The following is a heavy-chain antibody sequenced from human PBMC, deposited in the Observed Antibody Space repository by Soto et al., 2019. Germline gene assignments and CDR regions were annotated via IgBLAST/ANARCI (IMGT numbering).Heavy chain of an antibody. CDR1: GFIFRNYW. Sequence: GGSLRLSCAASGFIFRNYWMSWVRQAPGKGLEWVANIKQDESEKYYVDSVKGRFTIPRDNAKNSLYLQMNSLRAEDTAVYYCARDTGETHYDFWSGYWNGMDVWGQGTTVTVSS. V-gene: IGHV3-7*05. J-gene: IGHJ6*02. D-gene: IGHD3-3*01. CDR3: ARDTGETHYDFWSGYWNGMDV. CDR2: IKQDESEK.